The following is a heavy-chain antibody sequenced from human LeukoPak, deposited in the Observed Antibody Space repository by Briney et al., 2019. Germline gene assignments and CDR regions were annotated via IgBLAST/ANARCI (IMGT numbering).Heavy chain of an antibody. CDR2: IGGDGGT. V-gene: IGHV3-23*01. CDR1: GSRFGPNA. CDR3: AKDLHYWSGIDY. Sequence: GGSLRLSCAASGSRFGPNAMRWVRQAPGTGLEWVSGIGGDGGTHYTASVKGRFSISRDNSKNTLYLQMNSLRAEDTAIYYCAKDLHYWSGIDYWGQGTLVTVSS. D-gene: IGHD3-3*02. J-gene: IGHJ4*02.